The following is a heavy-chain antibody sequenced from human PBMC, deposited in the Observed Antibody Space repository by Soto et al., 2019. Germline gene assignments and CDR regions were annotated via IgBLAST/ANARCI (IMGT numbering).Heavy chain of an antibody. D-gene: IGHD2-15*01. CDR3: ARRAGYCSGGSCFH. CDR1: GGSISSSSYY. CDR2: IYYSGST. V-gene: IGHV4-39*01. J-gene: IGHJ4*02. Sequence: QLQLQESGPGLVKPSETLSLTCTVSGGSISSSSYYWGWIRQPPGKGLEWIGSIYYSGSTYYNPSLKSRVTISVDTSKNQFSLKLSSVTAADTAVYYCARRAGYCSGGSCFHWGQGTLVTVSS.